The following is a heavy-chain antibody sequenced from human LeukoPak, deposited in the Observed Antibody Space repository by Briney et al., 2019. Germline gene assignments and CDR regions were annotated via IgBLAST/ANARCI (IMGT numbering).Heavy chain of an antibody. CDR2: IYPGDSDT. CDR1: GYSFTSYW. V-gene: IGHV5-51*01. CDR3: ARQGYDILTGPTPVDY. Sequence: GESLKISCKGSGYSFTSYWIGWVGQIPGKGLEWMGIIYPGDSDTRYSPSFQGQVAISADESISTAYLQWSSLKASDTAMYYCARQGYDILTGPTPVDYWGQGTLVTVSS. J-gene: IGHJ4*02. D-gene: IGHD3-9*01.